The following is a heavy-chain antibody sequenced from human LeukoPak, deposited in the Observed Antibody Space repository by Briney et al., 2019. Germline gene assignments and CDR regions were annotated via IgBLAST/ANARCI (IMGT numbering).Heavy chain of an antibody. CDR1: GGSISSYY. CDR3: ARDGPGDYEFDY. CDR2: IYYSGST. D-gene: IGHD3-16*01. Sequence: SETLSLTCTVSGGSISSYYWSWIRQPPGKGLEWIGYIYYSGSTNYNPSLKSRVTISVDTSKNQFSLKLSSVTAADTAVYYCARDGPGDYEFDYWGQGTLVTVSS. J-gene: IGHJ4*02. V-gene: IGHV4-59*01.